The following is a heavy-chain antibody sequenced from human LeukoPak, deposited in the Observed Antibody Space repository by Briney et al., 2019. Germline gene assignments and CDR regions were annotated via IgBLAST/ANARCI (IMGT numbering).Heavy chain of an antibody. CDR2: ISSSSSYI. V-gene: IGHV3-21*01. Sequence: PGGSLRLSCAASGFTFSSYGMHWVRQAPGKGLEWVSSISSSSSYIYYADSVKGRFTISRDNAKNSLYLQMNSLRAEDTAVYYCARAVAVVGFDYWGQGTLVTVSS. J-gene: IGHJ4*02. D-gene: IGHD6-19*01. CDR1: GFTFSSYG. CDR3: ARAVAVVGFDY.